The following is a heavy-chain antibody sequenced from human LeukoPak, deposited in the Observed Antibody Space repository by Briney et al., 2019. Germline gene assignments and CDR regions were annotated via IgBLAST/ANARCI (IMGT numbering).Heavy chain of an antibody. CDR2: IYHSGGT. J-gene: IGHJ4*02. V-gene: IGHV4-4*02. CDR1: GGSISSSNW. CDR3: AKDRGAIIRGVDY. Sequence: SGTLSLTCAVSGGSISSSNWWSWVRQPPGKGLEWIGEIYHSGGTNYNPSLKSRVTISVDKSKNQFSLKLSSVTAADTAVYYCAKDRGAIIRGVDYWGQGTLVTVSS. D-gene: IGHD3-10*01.